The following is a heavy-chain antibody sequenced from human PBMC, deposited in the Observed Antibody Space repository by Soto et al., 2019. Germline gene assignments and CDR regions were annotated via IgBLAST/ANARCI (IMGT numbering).Heavy chain of an antibody. V-gene: IGHV1-24*01. CDR3: ATDSIFGVVSPDY. Sequence: ASVKVSCKGSGYTLTELSMHWVLQAPGKGLEWMGGFDPEDGETIYAQKFQGRVTMTEDTSTDTAYMELSSLRSEDTAVYYCATDSIFGVVSPDYWGQGTLVTVSS. D-gene: IGHD3-3*01. CDR1: GYTLTELS. CDR2: FDPEDGET. J-gene: IGHJ4*02.